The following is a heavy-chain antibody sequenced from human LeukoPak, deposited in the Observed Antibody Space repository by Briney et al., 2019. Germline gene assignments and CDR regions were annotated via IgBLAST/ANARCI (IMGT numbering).Heavy chain of an antibody. D-gene: IGHD3-22*01. CDR1: GGSISSYY. Sequence: SSETLSLTCTVSGGSISSYYWSWTRQPPGKGLEWIGYIPYSGSTNYNPSLKSRVTISVDTSKNHFSLKLSSVTAADTAVYYCARDRRYYDTSGTVYYDAMDVWGQGTTVTVSS. V-gene: IGHV4-59*01. J-gene: IGHJ6*02. CDR3: ARDRRYYDTSGTVYYDAMDV. CDR2: IPYSGST.